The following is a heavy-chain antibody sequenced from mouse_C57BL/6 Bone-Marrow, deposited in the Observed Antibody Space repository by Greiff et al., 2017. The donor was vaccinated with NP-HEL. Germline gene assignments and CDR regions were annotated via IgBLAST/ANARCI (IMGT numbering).Heavy chain of an antibody. Sequence: EVTLVESGPGLAKPSQTLSLTCSVTGYSITSDYWNWIRKFPGNKLEYMGYISYSGSTYYNPSLKSRISITRANSKNHYYLQWKSVTTEDTATYYGARSPRDGDFDYWGKGTTLTVSS. J-gene: IGHJ2*01. CDR2: ISYSGST. CDR3: ARSPRDGDFDY. CDR1: GYSITSDY. V-gene: IGHV3-8*01.